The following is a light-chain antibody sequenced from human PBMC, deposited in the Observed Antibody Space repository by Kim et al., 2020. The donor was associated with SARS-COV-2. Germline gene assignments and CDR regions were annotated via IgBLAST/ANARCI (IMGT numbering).Light chain of an antibody. CDR1: SSDVGGYKY. CDR3: SSYIRGSTNYV. Sequence: QSITISCTGTSSDVGGYKYVSWYQQHPGKAPKLVIYEVSNRPSGVSNRFSGSKSGNTACLTISGLQAEDEADYYCSSYIRGSTNYVFGTGTKVTVL. V-gene: IGLV2-14*01. CDR2: EVS. J-gene: IGLJ1*01.